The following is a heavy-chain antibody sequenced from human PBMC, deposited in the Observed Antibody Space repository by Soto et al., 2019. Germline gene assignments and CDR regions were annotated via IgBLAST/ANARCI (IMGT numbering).Heavy chain of an antibody. CDR2: IWYDGSNK. Sequence: GGSLRLSCAASGFTFSSYGMHWVRQAPGKGLEWVAVIWYDGSNKYYADSVKGRFTISRDNSKNTLYLQMNSLRAEDTAVYYCARDLGYSGYAPDYWGQGPLVTVSS. D-gene: IGHD5-12*01. J-gene: IGHJ4*02. CDR3: ARDLGYSGYAPDY. V-gene: IGHV3-33*01. CDR1: GFTFSSYG.